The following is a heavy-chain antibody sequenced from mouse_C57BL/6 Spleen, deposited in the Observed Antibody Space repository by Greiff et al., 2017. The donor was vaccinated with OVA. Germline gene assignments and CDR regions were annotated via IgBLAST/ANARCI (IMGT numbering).Heavy chain of an antibody. V-gene: IGHV1-5*01. J-gene: IGHJ2*01. CDR3: TRISWDVRYFDY. Sequence: EVQLVESGTVLARPGASVKMSCKTSGYTFTSYWMHWVKQRPGPGLEWIGAIYPGNSDNSYKQEVKGKAKLTAGTSASTADMELSSLTNEDSAVYYCTRISWDVRYFDYWGQGTTLTVSS. CDR2: IYPGNSDN. CDR1: GYTFTSYW. D-gene: IGHD4-1*01.